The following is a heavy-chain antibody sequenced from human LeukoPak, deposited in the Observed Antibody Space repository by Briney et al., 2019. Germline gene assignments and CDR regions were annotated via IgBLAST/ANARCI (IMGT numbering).Heavy chain of an antibody. J-gene: IGHJ4*02. D-gene: IGHD3-22*01. CDR1: GYTFTSYY. CDR2: INPSGGST. Sequence: ASVKVSCKASGYTFTSYYMHWVRQAPGQGLEWMGIINPSGGSTSYAQKFQGRLTMTRDTSTSTVYMELSSLRSEDTAVYYCAREGPAYDSSEPFLDYWGQGTLVTVSS. V-gene: IGHV1-46*01. CDR3: AREGPAYDSSEPFLDY.